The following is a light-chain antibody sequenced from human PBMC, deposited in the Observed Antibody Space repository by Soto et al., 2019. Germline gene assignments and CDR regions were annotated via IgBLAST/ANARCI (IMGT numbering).Light chain of an antibody. CDR3: QTWGTGIRV. CDR2: INSDGSH. J-gene: IGLJ2*01. Sequence: QLVLTQSPSASASLGASVKLTCTLSSGHSSYAIAWHQQQPEKGPRYLMKINSDGSHTKGDGIPDRFLVSTSGAERYLTISSLQSEDEADYYCQTWGTGIRVFGGGTKLTVL. CDR1: SGHSSYA. V-gene: IGLV4-69*01.